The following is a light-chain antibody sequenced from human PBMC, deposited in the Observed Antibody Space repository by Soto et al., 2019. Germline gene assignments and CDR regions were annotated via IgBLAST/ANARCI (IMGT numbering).Light chain of an antibody. Sequence: EIVMTQSPAALSVSPGERVTLSCRASRSIARSLAWYQQKPGQSPRLFIYDASARATGIPARFSGSGSGTEFTLTISSLQSEDSAVYYCQQYNDWSWTFGQGTKVEIK. CDR1: RSIARS. V-gene: IGKV3-15*01. CDR3: QQYNDWSWT. CDR2: DAS. J-gene: IGKJ1*01.